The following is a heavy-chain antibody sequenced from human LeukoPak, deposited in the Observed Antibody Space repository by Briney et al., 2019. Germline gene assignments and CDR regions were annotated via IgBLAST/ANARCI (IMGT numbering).Heavy chain of an antibody. CDR1: GFTVSSNY. CDR2: IYSGGST. Sequence: GGSLRLSCAASGFTVSSNYMSWVRQAPGKGLEWVSVIYSGGSTYYADSVKGRFTISRDNSKNTLYLQMNSLRAEDTAVYYCARDGARDPSIAGTVGGYYFDYWGQGTLVTVSS. V-gene: IGHV3-53*05. D-gene: IGHD6-6*01. CDR3: ARDGARDPSIAGTVGGYYFDY. J-gene: IGHJ4*02.